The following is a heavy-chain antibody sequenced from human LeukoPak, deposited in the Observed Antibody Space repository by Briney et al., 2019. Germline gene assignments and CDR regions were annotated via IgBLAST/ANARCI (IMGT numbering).Heavy chain of an antibody. CDR2: ISRDGGTT. D-gene: IGHD7-27*01. CDR1: GFTFSNFA. J-gene: IGHJ3*02. Sequence: PGGSLRLSCAASGFTFSNFAIHRVRQAPGKGLDIVSGISRDGGTTFYAISVKGRFTISRDNSKNTVYLQMGSLRPEDMAAYYCAREPTLGAFDIWGQGTMVTVSS. V-gene: IGHV3-64*01. CDR3: AREPTLGAFDI.